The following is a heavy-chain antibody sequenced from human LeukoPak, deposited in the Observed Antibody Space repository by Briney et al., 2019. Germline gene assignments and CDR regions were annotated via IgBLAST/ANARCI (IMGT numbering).Heavy chain of an antibody. CDR3: AKGGKWDVTPFDY. J-gene: IGHJ4*02. CDR2: ISTGGGNT. Sequence: GGSLRLSCTASGFTFSSYTMSWVRQAPGKGLKWVSTISTGGGNTYYADSVKGRFTISRDNSKNTLYLQVNSLRAEDTAVYYCAKGGKWDVTPFDYWGQGTLVTVSS. D-gene: IGHD1-26*01. CDR1: GFTFSSYT. V-gene: IGHV3-23*01.